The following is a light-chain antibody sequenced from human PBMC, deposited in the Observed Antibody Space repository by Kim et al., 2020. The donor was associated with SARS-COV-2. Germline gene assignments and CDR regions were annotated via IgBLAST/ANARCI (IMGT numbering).Light chain of an antibody. CDR1: SLRSYY. V-gene: IGLV3-19*01. CDR3: NSRDSTGKRWV. Sequence: SSELTQDPAVSVALGQTVKITCQGDSLRSYYASWYQQKPGQAPILVIYGRNNRTSGIPDRFSGSSSVNTASLTITGAQAEDEADYYCNSRDSTGKRWVFGTGTKVTVL. J-gene: IGLJ1*01. CDR2: GRN.